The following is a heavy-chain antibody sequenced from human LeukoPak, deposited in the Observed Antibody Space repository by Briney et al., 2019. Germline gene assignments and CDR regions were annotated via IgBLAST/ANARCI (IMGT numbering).Heavy chain of an antibody. V-gene: IGHV3-23*01. CDR1: GFTFSEFA. CDR2: IGGGDDT. D-gene: IGHD2/OR15-2a*01. CDR3: AKDYFNRNGVFDAFDL. Sequence: AGGSLRLSCVASGFTFSEFAMSWVRQAPGAGPEWVSAIGGGDDTYYADPVKGRFTVSRDNSGNTLYLQMSALRAEDTAVYYCAKDYFNRNGVFDAFDLWGHGTTVTVS. J-gene: IGHJ3*01.